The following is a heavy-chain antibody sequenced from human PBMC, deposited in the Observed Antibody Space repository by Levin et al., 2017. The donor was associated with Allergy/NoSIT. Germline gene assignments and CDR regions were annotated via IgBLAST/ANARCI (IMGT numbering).Heavy chain of an antibody. CDR2: INTNTGNP. CDR1: GYTFTRYA. CDR3: AVEYSGYDY. D-gene: IGHD5-12*01. V-gene: IGHV7-4-1*02. J-gene: IGHJ4*02. Sequence: ASVKVSCKASGYTFTRYAMNWVRQARGQGLEWMGWINTNTGNPTYAQGFTGHFVFSLDTSVSTAYLQISSLKAEDTAVYYCAVEYSGYDYWGQGTLVTVSS.